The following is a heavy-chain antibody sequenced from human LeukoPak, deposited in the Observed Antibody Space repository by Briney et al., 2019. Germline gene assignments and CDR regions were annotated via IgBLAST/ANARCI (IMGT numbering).Heavy chain of an antibody. Sequence: GGSLRLSCAASGFTFSSYGMSWVRQAPGKGLEWVANIKQDGSEKYYVDSVKGRFTISRDNAKNSLYLQMNSLRAEDTAVYYCAREWELLGVYYYYMDVWGKGTTVTISS. CDR3: AREWELLGVYYYYMDV. D-gene: IGHD1-26*01. CDR1: GFTFSSYG. V-gene: IGHV3-7*01. CDR2: IKQDGSEK. J-gene: IGHJ6*03.